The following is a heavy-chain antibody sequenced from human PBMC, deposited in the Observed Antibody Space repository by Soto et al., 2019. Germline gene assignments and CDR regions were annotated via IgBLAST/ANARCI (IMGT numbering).Heavy chain of an antibody. Sequence: QLQLQESGPGLVKPWETLSLTCTVSYGSISVSNVFWGWVRQPPGKGLEWIGNIDYSGTAYFNPSRATRVTCPADTSKNQCALTLYPVTAADTAVYYCARTTGRHLDYWGQGILVTVSS. CDR2: IDYSGTA. CDR1: YGSISVSNVF. CDR3: ARTTGRHLDY. V-gene: IGHV4-39*01. J-gene: IGHJ4*02. D-gene: IGHD4-4*01.